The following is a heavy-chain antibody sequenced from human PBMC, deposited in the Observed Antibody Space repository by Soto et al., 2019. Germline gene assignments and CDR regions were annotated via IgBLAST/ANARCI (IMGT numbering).Heavy chain of an antibody. J-gene: IGHJ3*02. CDR1: GFTVSSNY. V-gene: IGHV3-66*01. CDR3: ARDPLLYVWGSPSHAFDI. Sequence: GGSLRHSCAASGFTVSSNYMSWVRQAPGKGLEWFSVIYSGGSTYYADSEKGRFTISRDNFKNTLYLQINSLRAEVTAVYYCARDPLLYVWGSPSHAFDIRGQGTMVTVSS. D-gene: IGHD3-16*01. CDR2: IYSGGST.